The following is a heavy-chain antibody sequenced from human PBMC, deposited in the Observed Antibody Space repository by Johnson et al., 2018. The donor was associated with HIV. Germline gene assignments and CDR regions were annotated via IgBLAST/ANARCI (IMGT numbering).Heavy chain of an antibody. J-gene: IGHJ3*02. V-gene: IGHV3-9*01. CDR2: ISWNSDTI. D-gene: IGHD1-26*01. CDR1: GFTFNDYA. Sequence: VESGGGVVQPGRSLRLSCAASGFTFNDYAMHWVRQAPGKGLEWVSGISWNSDTIVYADSVKGRFTISRANAKNSLYLQMNSLRTEDTALYYCAKGRSIEWEVRSAFDIWGQGTRVTVSS. CDR3: AKGRSIEWEVRSAFDI.